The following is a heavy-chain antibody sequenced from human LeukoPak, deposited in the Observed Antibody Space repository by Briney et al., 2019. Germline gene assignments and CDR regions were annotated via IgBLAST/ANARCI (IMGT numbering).Heavy chain of an antibody. Sequence: ASVKVSCKASGYTFTGYYMHWVRQAPGQGLEWMGWINPNSGGTNYAQEFQGRVTMTRDTSISTAYMELSRLRSDDTAVYYCARDGYDILTGYYAYYYYYYMDVWGKGTTVTVSS. V-gene: IGHV1-2*02. CDR3: ARDGYDILTGYYAYYYYYYMDV. CDR2: INPNSGGT. D-gene: IGHD3-9*01. CDR1: GYTFTGYY. J-gene: IGHJ6*03.